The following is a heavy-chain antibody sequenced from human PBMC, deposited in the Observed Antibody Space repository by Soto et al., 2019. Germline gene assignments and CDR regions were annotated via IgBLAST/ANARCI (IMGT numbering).Heavy chain of an antibody. J-gene: IGHJ6*02. CDR2: INPNSGDT. V-gene: IGHV1-2*02. Sequence: QVQLVQSGAEVKKPGASVKVSCETSGYTFPVSYTHWLRQAPGQGLEWMGWINPNSGDTNYGHKFEGRVTMTRDSSAGTAYMELSGLRSDDTAVYFCARESAGKTLYGMDVWGQGTTVTVSS. D-gene: IGHD1-1*01. CDR3: ARESAGKTLYGMDV. CDR1: GYTFPVSY.